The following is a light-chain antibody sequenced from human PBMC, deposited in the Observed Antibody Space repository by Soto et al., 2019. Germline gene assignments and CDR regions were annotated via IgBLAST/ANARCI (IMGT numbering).Light chain of an antibody. CDR2: GAS. V-gene: IGKV3-20*01. J-gene: IGKJ5*01. CDR3: QQYGSSPT. Sequence: ESVLTQAPGTPSLSPGERATLSRRASQSVSSSYLAWYQQRPGQAPRLLIYGASSRATGIPDRFSGSGSGTDFTLTISRLEPEDFAVYYCQQYGSSPTFGQGTRLEIK. CDR1: QSVSSSY.